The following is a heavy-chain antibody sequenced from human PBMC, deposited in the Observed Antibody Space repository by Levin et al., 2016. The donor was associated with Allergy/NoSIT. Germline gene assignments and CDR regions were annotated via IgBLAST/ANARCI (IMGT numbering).Heavy chain of an antibody. V-gene: IGHV3-23*01. CDR1: GFTFSSYA. CDR2: IGASDGNT. CDR3: MPYCTGTTCYLIDY. J-gene: IGHJ4*02. Sequence: LSLTCAASGFTFSSYAMKWVRQAPGKGLEWVSSIGASDGNTYYADSVKGRFTVSRDNSMNTLYLQMNSLRAEDTAVYYCMPYCTGTTCYLIDYWGQGTLVTVSS. D-gene: IGHD2-8*02.